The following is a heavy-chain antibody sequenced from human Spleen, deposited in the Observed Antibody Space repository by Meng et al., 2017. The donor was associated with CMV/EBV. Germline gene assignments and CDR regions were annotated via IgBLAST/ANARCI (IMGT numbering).Heavy chain of an antibody. CDR2: IDPNSGDT. CDR3: ARHPAYNYGYPMSPNWFDP. D-gene: IGHD5-18*01. CDR1: GYTFTVYY. Sequence: ASVKVSCKASGYTFTVYYIHWVRQAPGRGLEWVGWIDPNSGDTNFAKNFQGRVTMTRDTSIRTAYMELSRLRSDDTAVYYCARHPAYNYGYPMSPNWFDPWGQGTLVTVSS. J-gene: IGHJ5*02. V-gene: IGHV1-2*02.